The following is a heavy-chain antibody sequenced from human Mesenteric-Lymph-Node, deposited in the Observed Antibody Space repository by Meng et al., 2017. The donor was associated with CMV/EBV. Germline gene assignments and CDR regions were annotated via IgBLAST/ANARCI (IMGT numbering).Heavy chain of an antibody. D-gene: IGHD6-13*01. V-gene: IGHV3-74*01. CDR2: VNSDESSR. J-gene: IGHJ5*02. CDR1: GFTLSDYW. Sequence: GGSLRLSCAASGFTLSDYWMHWVRQVPGKGLQWVSRVNSDESSRTYSASVEGRFTISTDNAKTTIYLQMDNMRVEDTAVYHCARGEGGSSWYLLDLWGQGTLVTVSS. CDR3: ARGEGGSSWYLLDL.